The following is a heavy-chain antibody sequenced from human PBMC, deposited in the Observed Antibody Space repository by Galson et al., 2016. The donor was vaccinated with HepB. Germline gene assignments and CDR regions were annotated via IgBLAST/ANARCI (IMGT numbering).Heavy chain of an antibody. Sequence: SETLSLTCTVSRGSMIHYYWSWIRQIPGKGLESIGYSFYSGKNYYHPSLESRVTMSVDTSKRQFSMRLNSVTAADTAVYYCAAGNGWNDFWGQGIRVTVSS. CDR1: RGSMIHYY. V-gene: IGHV4-59*01. CDR2: SFYSGKN. J-gene: IGHJ4*02. CDR3: AAGNGWNDF. D-gene: IGHD6-19*01.